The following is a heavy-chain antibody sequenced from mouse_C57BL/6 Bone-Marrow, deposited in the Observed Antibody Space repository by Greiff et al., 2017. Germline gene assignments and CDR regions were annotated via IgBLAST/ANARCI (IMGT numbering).Heavy chain of an antibody. Sequence: EVKLVESGGGLLQPGGSLNLSCVVSGFSFSNYCMSLVSQSPEKGLEWVAQISLKSDNYATHYAESVRGRCTISRDDSNSSVYLQMNNLRAEDTGIYYCTERAYWGQGTLVTVSA. CDR1: GFSFSNYC. CDR3: TERAY. J-gene: IGHJ3*01. V-gene: IGHV6-3*01. CDR2: ISLKSDNYAT.